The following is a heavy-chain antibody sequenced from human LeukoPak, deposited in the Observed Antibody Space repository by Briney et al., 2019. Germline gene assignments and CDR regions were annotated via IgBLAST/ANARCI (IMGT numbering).Heavy chain of an antibody. CDR3: ARDARGAAAADDAFDI. J-gene: IGHJ3*02. V-gene: IGHV4-59*01. CDR1: GGSISSYY. Sequence: SETLSLTCTVSGGSISSYYWSWIRQPPGKGLEWIGYIYYSGSTNYNPSLKSRVTISVDTSKNQFSLKLSSVTAADTAVYYCARDARGAAAADDAFDIWGQGTMVTVSS. CDR2: IYYSGST. D-gene: IGHD6-13*01.